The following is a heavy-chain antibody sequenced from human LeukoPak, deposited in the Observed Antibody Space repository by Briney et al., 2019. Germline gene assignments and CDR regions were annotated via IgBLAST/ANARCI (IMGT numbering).Heavy chain of an antibody. CDR1: GYTFTSYG. CDR2: INTNTGNP. V-gene: IGHV7-4-1*02. CDR3: ARDLRGDAFDI. Sequence: ASMKDSCKASGYTFTSYGVSWVRQAPGQGLELMGWINTNTGNPTYAQGFTGRFVFSLDTSVSTAYLQISSLKAEDTPVYYCARDLRGDAFDIWGQGTMVTVSS. D-gene: IGHD5/OR15-5a*01. J-gene: IGHJ3*02.